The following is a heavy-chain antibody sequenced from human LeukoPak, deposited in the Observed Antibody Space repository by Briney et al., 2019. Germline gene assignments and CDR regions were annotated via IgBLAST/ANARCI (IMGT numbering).Heavy chain of an antibody. Sequence: ASVKVSCKASGCTFTSYDINWVRQATGQGLEWMGWMNPNSGNTGYAQKFQGRVTMTRNTSISTAYMELSSLRSEDTAVYYCARGWSQWLVLYYYYMDVWGKGTTVTISS. V-gene: IGHV1-8*01. CDR1: GCTFTSYD. D-gene: IGHD6-19*01. J-gene: IGHJ6*03. CDR2: MNPNSGNT. CDR3: ARGWSQWLVLYYYYMDV.